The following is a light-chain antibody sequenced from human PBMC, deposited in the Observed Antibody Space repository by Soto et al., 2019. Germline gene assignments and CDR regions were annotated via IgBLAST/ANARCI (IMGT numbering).Light chain of an antibody. V-gene: IGKV1-39*01. CDR3: QQTYSTPLT. CDR2: AAS. CDR1: QSITTY. Sequence: IRMTQSPSSFSASTGDRVTITCRASQSITTYLHWYQQKPGKAPNLLIYAASSLQGGVPSRFSGSGSGTDFTLTISSLQPEDFATYYCQQTYSTPLTFGGGTKVDIK. J-gene: IGKJ4*01.